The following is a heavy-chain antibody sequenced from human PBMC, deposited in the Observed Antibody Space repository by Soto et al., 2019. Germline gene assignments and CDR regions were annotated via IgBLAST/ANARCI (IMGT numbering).Heavy chain of an antibody. CDR3: ASVTTIWSN. CDR2: VNPNGETT. J-gene: IGHJ4*02. Sequence: QVQVVQSGAEVKEPGASVKVSCKASGYSSSNYYTHWVRQAPGQGLEWMGIVNPNGETTNYAQRFQGGVALTRDTSTNTDYMDLSRLTSDDTAIYFCASVTTIWSNWGQGTLVTVSS. D-gene: IGHD2-21*02. CDR1: GYSSSNYY. V-gene: IGHV1-46*01.